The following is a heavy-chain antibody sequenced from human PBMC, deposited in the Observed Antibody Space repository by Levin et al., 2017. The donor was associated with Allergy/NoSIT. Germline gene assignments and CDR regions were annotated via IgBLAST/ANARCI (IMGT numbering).Heavy chain of an antibody. CDR2: INPNSGGT. V-gene: IGHV1-2*02. Sequence: GASVKVSCKASGYTFTGYYMHWVRQAPGQGLEWMGWINPNSGGTNYAQKFQGRVTMTRDTSISTAYMELSRLRSDDTAVYYCARDYYDSSGYYNHFDYWGQGTLVTVSS. CDR1: GYTFTGYY. CDR3: ARDYYDSSGYYNHFDY. D-gene: IGHD3-22*01. J-gene: IGHJ4*02.